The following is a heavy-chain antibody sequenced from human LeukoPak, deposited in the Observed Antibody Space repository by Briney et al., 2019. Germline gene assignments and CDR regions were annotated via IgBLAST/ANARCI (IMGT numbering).Heavy chain of an antibody. D-gene: IGHD3-10*01. CDR3: ARDPGDAFDI. CDR2: IYYSGST. Sequence: SETLSLTCTVSGGSIRSYYWSWIRQPPGKGLEWIGYIYYSGSTNYNPSLKSRVIISVDTSKNQFSLKLSSVTAADTAVYYCARDPGDAFDIWGQGTMVTVSS. J-gene: IGHJ3*02. CDR1: GGSIRSYY. V-gene: IGHV4-59*01.